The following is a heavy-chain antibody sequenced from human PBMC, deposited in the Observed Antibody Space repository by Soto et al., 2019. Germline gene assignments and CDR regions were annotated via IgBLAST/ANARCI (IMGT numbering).Heavy chain of an antibody. CDR1: GGSFRGYY. CDR3: ARGGGVGYIY. J-gene: IGHJ4*02. Sequence: QVQLQQWGAGLLKPSETLSLTCAVYGGSFRGYYWSWIRQPPGKGLEWSGEINHGGSTNYIPSLKSRVTISVDTSKYQFSLKLSSVTAADTAVYYCARGGGVGYIYWGKGTLVTVSS. V-gene: IGHV4-34*02. D-gene: IGHD5-12*01. CDR2: INHGGST.